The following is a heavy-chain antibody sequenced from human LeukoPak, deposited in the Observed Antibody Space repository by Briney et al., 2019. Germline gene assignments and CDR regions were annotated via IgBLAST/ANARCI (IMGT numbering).Heavy chain of an antibody. CDR1: GFTFGSYW. Sequence: GGSLRLSCAASGFTFGSYWMYWVRQAPGKGLVWVSRINTDGRTTNYADSVKGRFTISRDNAKNTLYLQMNSLRAEDTAVYYCARDITLTRGGRSDYWGHGTLVTVSA. CDR2: INTDGRTT. CDR3: ARDITLTRGGRSDY. J-gene: IGHJ4*01. V-gene: IGHV3-74*01. D-gene: IGHD3-10*01.